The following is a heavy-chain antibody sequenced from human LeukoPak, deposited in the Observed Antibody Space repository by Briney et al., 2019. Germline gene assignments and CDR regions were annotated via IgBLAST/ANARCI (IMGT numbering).Heavy chain of an antibody. CDR1: GLTFSSYG. D-gene: IGHD1-26*01. J-gene: IGHJ2*01. CDR2: ISYDGSNK. V-gene: IGHV3-30*18. Sequence: GGSLRLSCAASGLTFSSYGMHWVRQAPGKGLEWVAVISYDGSNKYYADSVKGRFTISRDNSKNTLYLQMNSLRAEDTAVYYCANVIGEPNWYFDLWGRGTLVTVSS. CDR3: ANVIGEPNWYFDL.